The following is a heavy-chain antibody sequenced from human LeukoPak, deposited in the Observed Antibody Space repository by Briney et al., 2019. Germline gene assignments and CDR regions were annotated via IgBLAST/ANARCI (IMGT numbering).Heavy chain of an antibody. V-gene: IGHV3-30*02. CDR3: AKDLLDIVVVPAAIGTPADFDY. D-gene: IGHD2-2*02. CDR1: GFTFSSYG. CDR2: IRYDGSNK. Sequence: HPGKSLRLSCAAPGFTFSSYGMHWVRQAPGKGLEWVAFIRYDGSNKYYADSVKGRFTISRDNSKNTLYLQMNSLRAEDTAVYYCAKDLLDIVVVPAAIGTPADFDYWGQGTLVTVSS. J-gene: IGHJ4*02.